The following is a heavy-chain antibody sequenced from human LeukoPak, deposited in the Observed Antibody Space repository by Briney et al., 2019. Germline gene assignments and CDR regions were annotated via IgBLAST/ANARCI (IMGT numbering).Heavy chain of an antibody. V-gene: IGHV3-30*04. CDR3: AKGGKWDVTPFDY. J-gene: IGHJ4*02. Sequence: GGSLRLSCAASGFSFSYYAMHWVRQAPGKGLEWVAIISYDGSNKYSADSVKGRFTISRDNSKNTLYLQVNSLRAEDTAVYYCAKGGKWDVTPFDYWGQGTLVTVSS. CDR2: ISYDGSNK. CDR1: GFSFSYYA. D-gene: IGHD1-26*01.